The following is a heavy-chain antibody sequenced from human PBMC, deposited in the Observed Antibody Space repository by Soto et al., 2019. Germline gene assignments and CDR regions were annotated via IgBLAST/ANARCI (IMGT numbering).Heavy chain of an antibody. Sequence: VQLLESGGGLVQPGGSLRLSCAASGFTFSSYAMSWVRQAPGKGLEWVSAISGSGGSTYYADSVKGRFTIPRDNSKNMLYLQMNSLRAEDTAVYYCAKAESYTMVRGVIIPFDYWGQGTLVTVSS. V-gene: IGHV3-23*01. CDR1: GFTFSSYA. CDR2: ISGSGGST. J-gene: IGHJ4*02. CDR3: AKAESYTMVRGVIIPFDY. D-gene: IGHD3-10*01.